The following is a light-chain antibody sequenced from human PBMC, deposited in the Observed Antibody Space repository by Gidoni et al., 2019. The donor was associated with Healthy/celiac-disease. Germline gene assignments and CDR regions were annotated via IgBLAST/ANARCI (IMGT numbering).Light chain of an antibody. CDR3: MIWHSSAWV. J-gene: IGLJ3*02. CDR2: YKSDSDK. V-gene: IGLV5-45*03. Sequence: QPVLTHPSSLSPSPGASASLPCTLRSGLNVGTYRIYWYQQKPGSPPQYLLRYKSDSDKQQGSGVPSRFSGSKDASANAGILLISGLQSEDVADYYCMIWHSSAWVFGGGTKLTVL. CDR1: SGLNVGTYR.